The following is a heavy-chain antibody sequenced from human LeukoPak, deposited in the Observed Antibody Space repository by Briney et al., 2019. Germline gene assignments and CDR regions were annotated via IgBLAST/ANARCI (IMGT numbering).Heavy chain of an antibody. V-gene: IGHV3-21*01. D-gene: IGHD2-15*01. Sequence: GGSLRLSCAASGFTFSSYSMNWVRQAPGKGLEWVSSISSSSSYIYYADSVKGRFTISRDNAKNSLYLQMNSLRAEDTAVYYCAREACSGGSCPDFDPWGQGTLVTVSS. J-gene: IGHJ5*02. CDR1: GFTFSSYS. CDR3: AREACSGGSCPDFDP. CDR2: ISSSSSYI.